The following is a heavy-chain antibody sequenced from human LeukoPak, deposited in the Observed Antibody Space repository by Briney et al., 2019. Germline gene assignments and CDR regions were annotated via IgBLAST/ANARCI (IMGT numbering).Heavy chain of an antibody. J-gene: IGHJ4*02. CDR3: ARGPPPDFDY. CDR2: IYTSGYA. CDR1: GGSINNYY. V-gene: IGHV4-4*07. Sequence: SETLSLTCTVSGGSINNYYWSWIRQPAGKGLEWIGRIYTSGYADYNPSLKSRVTMSVDTSKNQFSLKLISVTAADTAVYYCARGPPPDFDYWGQGTLVTVSS.